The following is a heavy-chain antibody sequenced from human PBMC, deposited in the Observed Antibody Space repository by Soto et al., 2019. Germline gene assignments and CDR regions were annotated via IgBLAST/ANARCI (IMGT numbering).Heavy chain of an antibody. V-gene: IGHV3-23*01. D-gene: IGHD1-26*01. CDR2: ISGTSDAA. CDR3: GKYSGSYPVYNGMNV. Sequence: GGSLRLSCAASGFPFSTSAMNWVRQAPGKGLEWVSIISGTSDAACYAESVKGRFTSSRDNSKNTLYLQMNSPRAEDTAVYYCGKYSGSYPVYNGMNVWGQGTTVTVSS. CDR1: GFPFSTSA. J-gene: IGHJ6*02.